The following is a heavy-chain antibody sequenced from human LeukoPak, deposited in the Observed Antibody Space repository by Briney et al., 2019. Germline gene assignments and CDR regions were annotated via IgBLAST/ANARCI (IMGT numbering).Heavy chain of an antibody. CDR3: ARVWSGDHGDY. Sequence: SETLSLTCTVTGGSISSGDYYWSWIRQPPGKGLEWIGYIYYSGSTYYNPSLKSRVTISVDTSKNQFSLKLSSVTAADTAVYYCARVWSGDHGDYWGQGTLVTVSS. D-gene: IGHD4-17*01. J-gene: IGHJ4*02. CDR1: GGSISSGDYY. V-gene: IGHV4-30-4*08. CDR2: IYYSGST.